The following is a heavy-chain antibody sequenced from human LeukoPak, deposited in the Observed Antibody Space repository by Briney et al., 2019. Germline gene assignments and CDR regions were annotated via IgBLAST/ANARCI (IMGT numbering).Heavy chain of an antibody. Sequence: ASVKVSCKASGYTFTGYYMHWVRQAPGQGLEWMGWINPNSGGTNYAQKFQGRVTMTRDTSISTAYMELSSLRSEDTAVYYCAREGERDSTLFDYWGQGTLVTVSS. CDR3: AREGERDSTLFDY. J-gene: IGHJ4*02. CDR1: GYTFTGYY. D-gene: IGHD3-22*01. CDR2: INPNSGGT. V-gene: IGHV1-2*02.